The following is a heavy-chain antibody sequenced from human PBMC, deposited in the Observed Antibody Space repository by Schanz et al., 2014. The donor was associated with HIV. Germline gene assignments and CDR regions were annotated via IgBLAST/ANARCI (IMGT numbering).Heavy chain of an antibody. CDR3: AKGGRDILSYYGMDV. J-gene: IGHJ6*02. CDR1: GFTFSNYD. D-gene: IGHD2-15*01. CDR2: ISEFGGSA. Sequence: EVQLLESGGGLVQPGGSLRLSCAASGFTFSNYDMTWVRQAPGEGLEWVSGISEFGGSAWYADSVKGRFTISRGNSKNTLYLQMNSLRAEDTAVYYCAKGGRDILSYYGMDVWGQGTTVTVSS. V-gene: IGHV3-23*01.